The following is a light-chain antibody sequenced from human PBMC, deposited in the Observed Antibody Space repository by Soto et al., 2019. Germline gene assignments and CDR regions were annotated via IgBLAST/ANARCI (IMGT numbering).Light chain of an antibody. CDR3: QQSYSTPFI. V-gene: IGKV1-39*01. CDR1: QSISSY. CDR2: AAS. Sequence: DIPMTQSPSSLSASVGDRVTITCRASQSISSYLNWYQQKPGKAPKFLIYAASSLQSGVPSRFSGSGSGTDFTLTISSLQPEDFATYYCQQSYSTPFIFGPGTKLDIK. J-gene: IGKJ3*01.